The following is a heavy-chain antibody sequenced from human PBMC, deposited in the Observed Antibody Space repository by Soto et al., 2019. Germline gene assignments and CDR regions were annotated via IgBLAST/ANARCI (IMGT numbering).Heavy chain of an antibody. V-gene: IGHV4-39*01. Sequence: QLQLQESGPGLVKPSETLSLTCTVSGGSISSSTYFWGWIRQPPGKGLEWIGNIYYSGSTYYNPSLKRRVSISVDTSKAQFSPKRASVTAADPAVYYCTNSNWFDPWGQGTLVTVSS. CDR1: GGSISSSTYF. D-gene: IGHD3-10*01. CDR3: TNSNWFDP. J-gene: IGHJ5*02. CDR2: IYYSGST.